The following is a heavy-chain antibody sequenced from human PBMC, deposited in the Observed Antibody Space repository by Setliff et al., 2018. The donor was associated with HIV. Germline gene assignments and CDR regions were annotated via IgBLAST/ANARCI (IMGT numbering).Heavy chain of an antibody. V-gene: IGHV4-59*08. J-gene: IGHJ4*02. CDR2: IYYSGST. Sequence: SETLSLTCTVSGGSISSYYWSWIRQPPGKGLEWIGYIYYSGSTYYKPSLKSRVTISVDTSTNQFSLKLRSVTAADTAVYYCARQVPFSCSGTGCFDDYWGQGTLVTVSS. CDR3: ARQVPFSCSGTGCFDDY. D-gene: IGHD2-2*01. CDR1: GGSISSYY.